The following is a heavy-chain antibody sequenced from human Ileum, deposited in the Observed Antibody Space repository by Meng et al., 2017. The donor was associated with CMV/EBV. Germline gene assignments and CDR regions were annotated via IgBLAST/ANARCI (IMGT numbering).Heavy chain of an antibody. CDR1: GFTFSDYY. V-gene: IGHV3-11*04. D-gene: IGHD3-22*01. Sequence: GESLKISCAASGFTFSDYYMSWIRQSSGKGLEWVASISSHGYTIKYADSVKGRFMISRDDAKSSLSLQMSSLRAEDTAVYYCGKDYDSSGYYGGWFDYWGQGTLVTVSS. J-gene: IGHJ4*02. CDR3: GKDYDSSGYYGGWFDY. CDR2: ISSHGYTI.